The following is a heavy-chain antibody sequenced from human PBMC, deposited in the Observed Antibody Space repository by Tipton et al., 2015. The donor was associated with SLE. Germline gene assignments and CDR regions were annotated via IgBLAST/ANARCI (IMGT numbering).Heavy chain of an antibody. D-gene: IGHD3-22*01. CDR3: ARLRNYYYDSSGYSGWFDP. Sequence: TLSLTCAVYGGSFSGYYWSWIRQPPGKGLEWIGEINHSGSTNCNPSLKSRVTISVDTSKNQFSLKLSSVTAADTAVYYCARLRNYYYDSSGYSGWFDPWGQGTLVTVSS. V-gene: IGHV4-34*01. J-gene: IGHJ5*02. CDR2: INHSGST. CDR1: GGSFSGYY.